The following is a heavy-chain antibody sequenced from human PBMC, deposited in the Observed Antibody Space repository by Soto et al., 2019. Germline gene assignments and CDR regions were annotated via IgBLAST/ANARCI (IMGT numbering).Heavy chain of an antibody. J-gene: IGHJ6*02. Sequence: GGSLRLSCAASGFTFSSYAMHWVRQAPGKGLEWVAVISYDGSNKYYADSVRGRFTISRDNSKNTLYLQMNSLRAEDTAVYYCARAVFLDVWGQGTTVTV. CDR3: ARAVFLDV. CDR1: GFTFSSYA. V-gene: IGHV3-30-3*01. CDR2: ISYDGSNK.